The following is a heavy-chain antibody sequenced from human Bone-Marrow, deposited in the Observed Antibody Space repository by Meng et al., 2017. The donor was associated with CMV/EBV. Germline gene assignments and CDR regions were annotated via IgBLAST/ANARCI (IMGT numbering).Heavy chain of an antibody. CDR2: INHSGST. D-gene: IGHD3-22*01. V-gene: IGHV4-34*01. CDR1: GGSFSGYY. Sequence: SETLSLTCAVYGGSFSGYYWSWIRQPPGKGLEWIGEINHSGSTNYNPSLKSRVTISVDTSKNQFSLKLSSVTAADTAVYYCARAYYYDSSGNFDYWGQGTRVTSYS. J-gene: IGHJ4*02. CDR3: ARAYYYDSSGNFDY.